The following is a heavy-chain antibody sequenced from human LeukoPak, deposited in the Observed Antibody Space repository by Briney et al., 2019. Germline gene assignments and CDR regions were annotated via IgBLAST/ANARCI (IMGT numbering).Heavy chain of an antibody. CDR1: NSSISSGYY. D-gene: IGHD6-19*01. Sequence: SESLSLTCTVSNSSISSGYYWSWIRQPPGKGLEWIGEINHSGSTNYNPSLKSRVTISVDTSKNQFSLKLSSVTAADTAVYYCARGARGSGWYGYWGQGTLVTVSS. CDR3: ARGARGSGWYGY. J-gene: IGHJ4*02. V-gene: IGHV4-34*01. CDR2: INHSGST.